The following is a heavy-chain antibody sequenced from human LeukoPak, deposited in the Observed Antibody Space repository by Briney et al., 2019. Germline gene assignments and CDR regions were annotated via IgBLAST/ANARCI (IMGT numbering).Heavy chain of an antibody. CDR1: GFTFSSYA. J-gene: IGHJ4*02. V-gene: IGHV3-23*01. D-gene: IGHD4-17*01. Sequence: GGSLRLSCAASGFTFSSYATSWVRQAPGRGLEWVSGISGSGGSTSYADSVKGRFTISRDISKNTLYLQMNSLRAEDTAVYFCAKTYGDYIQRPLDYWGQGTLVTVSS. CDR2: ISGSGGST. CDR3: AKTYGDYIQRPLDY.